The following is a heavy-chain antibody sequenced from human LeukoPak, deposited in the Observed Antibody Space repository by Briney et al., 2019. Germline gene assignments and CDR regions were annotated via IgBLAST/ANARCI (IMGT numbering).Heavy chain of an antibody. CDR1: GGSISSYY. V-gene: IGHV4-59*01. CDR3: ARVPGVVVAASSYYYYGMDV. J-gene: IGHJ6*02. D-gene: IGHD2-15*01. CDR2: IYYSGST. Sequence: SETLSLTCTVSGGSISSYYWSWIRQPPGKGLEWIGYIYYSGSTNYNPSLKSRVTISVDTSKNQFSLKLSSVTAADTAVYYCARVPGVVVAASSYYYYGMDVWGQGTTVTVSS.